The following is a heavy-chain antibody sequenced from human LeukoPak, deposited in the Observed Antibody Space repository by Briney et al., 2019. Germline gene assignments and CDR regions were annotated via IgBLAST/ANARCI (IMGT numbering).Heavy chain of an antibody. D-gene: IGHD1-26*01. J-gene: IGHJ4*02. V-gene: IGHV4-39*07. Sequence: SETLSLTCTVSGGSISTSNYYWGWIRQPPGKGLEWIGNIFYSGSTYYSPSFQGQVTISADKSISTAYLQWSSLKASDTAMYYCARRVWIVGDTGYYFDYWGQGTLVTVSS. CDR1: GGSISTSNYY. CDR2: IFYSGST. CDR3: ARRVWIVGDTGYYFDY.